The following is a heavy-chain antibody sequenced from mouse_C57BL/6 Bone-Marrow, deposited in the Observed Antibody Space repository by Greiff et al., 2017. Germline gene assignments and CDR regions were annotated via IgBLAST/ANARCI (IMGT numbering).Heavy chain of an antibody. CDR1: GFTFSDYY. CDR3: ARDATVVARGYFDV. Sequence: EVHLVESEGGLVQPGSSMKLSCTASGFTFSDYYMAWVRQVPEKGLEWVANINYDGSSTYYLDSLKSRFIISRDNAKNILYLQMSSLKSEDTATYYCARDATVVARGYFDVWGTGTTVTVSS. V-gene: IGHV5-16*01. J-gene: IGHJ1*03. D-gene: IGHD1-1*01. CDR2: INYDGSST.